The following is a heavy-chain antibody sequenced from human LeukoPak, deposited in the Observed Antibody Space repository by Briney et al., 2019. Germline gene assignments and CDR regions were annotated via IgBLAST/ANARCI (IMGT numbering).Heavy chain of an antibody. CDR1: GGSISSYY. Sequence: SETLSLTCTVSGGSISSYYWSWIRQPAGKGLEWIGRFYTSGSTNYNPSLRSRVTMSVDTSKNQFSLKLTSVTAADTAVYYCAGDWSGTYKDYWGQGTLVTVSS. V-gene: IGHV4-4*07. J-gene: IGHJ4*02. CDR2: FYTSGST. CDR3: AGDWSGTYKDY. D-gene: IGHD3-3*01.